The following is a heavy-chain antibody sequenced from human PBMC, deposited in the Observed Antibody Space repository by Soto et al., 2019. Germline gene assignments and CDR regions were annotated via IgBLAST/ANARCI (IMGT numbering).Heavy chain of an antibody. CDR1: GYTFTSYG. CDR2: ISAYNGNT. Sequence: ASVKVSCKASGYTFTSYGISWVRQAPGQGLEWMGWISAYNGNTNYAQKLQGRVTMTTDTSTSTAYMELRSLRSDDTAVYYCARLNAYCSSTSCYGGYWGQGTLVTVSS. D-gene: IGHD2-2*01. J-gene: IGHJ4*02. V-gene: IGHV1-18*01. CDR3: ARLNAYCSSTSCYGGY.